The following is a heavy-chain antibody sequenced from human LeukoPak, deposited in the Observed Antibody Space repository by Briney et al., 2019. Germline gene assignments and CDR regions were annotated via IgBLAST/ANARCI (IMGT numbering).Heavy chain of an antibody. J-gene: IGHJ4*02. CDR1: GGSISSGGYS. Sequence: SETLTLTCAVSGGSISSGGYSWSWIPQPPGKGLEWIGYIYHSGSTYYDPSLKSRVTISVDRSKNQFSMKLSSVTAEATAVYYCARYGDYVFDYWGQETLVSVSS. CDR3: ARYGDYVFDY. V-gene: IGHV4-30-2*01. D-gene: IGHD4-17*01. CDR2: IYHSGST.